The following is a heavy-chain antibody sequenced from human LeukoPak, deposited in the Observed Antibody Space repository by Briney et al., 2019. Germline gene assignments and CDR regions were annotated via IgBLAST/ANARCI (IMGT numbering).Heavy chain of an antibody. CDR2: IYYTGST. Sequence: SETLSLTCPVSGGSISSMYWSWFRHPPRRGLEWIGYIYYTGSTNYNPSLKSRVTMFVDMSKNQFSLRLSSVTAADTAVYYCARHRAYSSSSPFDYWGQGTLVTVSS. J-gene: IGHJ4*02. D-gene: IGHD6-6*01. CDR3: ARHRAYSSSSPFDY. V-gene: IGHV4-59*08. CDR1: GGSISSMY.